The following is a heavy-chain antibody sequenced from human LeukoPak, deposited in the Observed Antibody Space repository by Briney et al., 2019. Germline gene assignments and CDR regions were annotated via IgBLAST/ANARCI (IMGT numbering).Heavy chain of an antibody. CDR1: GGTFSSYA. V-gene: IGHV1-69*04. J-gene: IGHJ4*02. CDR2: IIPTTGLA. Sequence: SVKVSCKASGGTFSSYAISWVRQAPGQGLEWMGRIIPTTGLASYAQKFQGRVTITADKSPSTAYMELGSLSSEDTAVYYCARAPPRLDGYILYYWGQGTLVTVSS. CDR3: ARAPPRLDGYILYY. D-gene: IGHD5-24*01.